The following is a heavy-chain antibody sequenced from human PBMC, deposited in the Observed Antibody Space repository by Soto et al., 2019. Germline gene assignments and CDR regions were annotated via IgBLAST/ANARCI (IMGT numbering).Heavy chain of an antibody. CDR1: GGTFSSYT. Sequence: GASVKVSCKASGGTFSSYTISWVRQAPGQGLEWMGRIIPILGIANYAQKFQGRVTITADKSTSTAYMELSSLRSEDTAVYYCASYGDYTPYYFDYWGQGTLVTVSS. V-gene: IGHV1-69*02. J-gene: IGHJ4*02. D-gene: IGHD4-17*01. CDR3: ASYGDYTPYYFDY. CDR2: IIPILGIA.